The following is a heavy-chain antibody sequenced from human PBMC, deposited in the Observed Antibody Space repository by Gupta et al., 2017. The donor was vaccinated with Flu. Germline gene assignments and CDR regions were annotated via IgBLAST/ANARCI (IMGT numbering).Heavy chain of an antibody. Sequence: EVQLVESGGGLVQPGGSLRLSCAASGFTCSSYWMNWVRQVPGEGPVWVSRINSDGSITNYADSVKGRFTISRDNAKNTLYLQMNSLRAEDTAVYYCVRDSSGLYWGQGTLVTVSS. D-gene: IGHD3-22*01. J-gene: IGHJ4*02. CDR3: VRDSSGLY. CDR1: GFTCSSYW. CDR2: INSDGSIT. V-gene: IGHV3-74*01.